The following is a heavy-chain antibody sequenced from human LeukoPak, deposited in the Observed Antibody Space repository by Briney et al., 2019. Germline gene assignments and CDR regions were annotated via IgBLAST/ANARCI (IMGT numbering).Heavy chain of an antibody. CDR1: GGSFGSYA. Sequence: SVKVSCKASGGSFGSYAIYWVRQAPGQGLEWMGGIVPIFGTTDYAHSFQGRVTITTDESTSTVYMELSSLRSEDTAVYYCARVSGILLSISPYYHYHYMDVWGKGTTVIVPS. J-gene: IGHJ6*03. CDR2: IVPIFGTT. CDR3: ARVSGILLSISPYYHYHYMDV. D-gene: IGHD2-2*01. V-gene: IGHV1-69*05.